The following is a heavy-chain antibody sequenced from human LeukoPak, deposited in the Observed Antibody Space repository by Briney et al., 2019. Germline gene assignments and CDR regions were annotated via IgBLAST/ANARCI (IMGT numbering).Heavy chain of an antibody. CDR3: ARITMVRGVIFDWYFDL. J-gene: IGHJ2*01. D-gene: IGHD3-10*01. V-gene: IGHV1-46*01. CDR2: INPSGGRT. CDR1: GYTFTSYY. Sequence: ASVKVSCKASGYTFTSYYIHWVRQAPGQGLEWMGIINPSGGRTNYAQKFQGRLTMTRDMSTSTVYMELSSLRSDDTAVYYCARITMVRGVIFDWYFDLWGRGTLVTVSS.